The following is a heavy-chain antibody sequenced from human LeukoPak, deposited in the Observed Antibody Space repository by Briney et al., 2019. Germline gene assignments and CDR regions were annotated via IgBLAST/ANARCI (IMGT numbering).Heavy chain of an antibody. CDR2: ISWNSGSI. V-gene: IGHV3-9*01. D-gene: IGHD6-6*01. CDR1: GSTFDDYA. Sequence: PGGSLRLSCAASGSTFDDYAMHWVRQAPGKGLEWVSGISWNSGSIGYADSVKGRFTISRDNAKNSLYLQMNSLRAEDTALYYCAKDTYSSSLTGFDYWGQGTLVTVSS. J-gene: IGHJ4*02. CDR3: AKDTYSSSLTGFDY.